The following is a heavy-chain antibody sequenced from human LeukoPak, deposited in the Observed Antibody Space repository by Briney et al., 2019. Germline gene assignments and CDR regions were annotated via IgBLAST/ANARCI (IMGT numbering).Heavy chain of an antibody. J-gene: IGHJ3*02. D-gene: IGHD3-9*01. CDR2: ISSSSSNI. CDR3: ARRGILTGYKDAFDI. Sequence: GGSLRLSCAASGFTFSDYYMNWVRQAPGKGLEWVSCISSSSSNIYQADAVKGRFTISRDNSKNTLYLQMGSLRAEDMAVYYCARRGILTGYKDAFDIWGQGTMVTVSS. CDR1: GFTFSDYY. V-gene: IGHV3-21*01.